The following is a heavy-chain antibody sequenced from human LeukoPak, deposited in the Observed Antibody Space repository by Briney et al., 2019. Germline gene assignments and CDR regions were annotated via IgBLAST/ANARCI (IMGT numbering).Heavy chain of an antibody. V-gene: IGHV4-59*01. CDR3: ARGGTAVIAPYAFDI. J-gene: IGHJ3*02. CDR1: GGSISSYY. D-gene: IGHD4-23*01. CDR2: VYYSGST. Sequence: SETLSLTCTVSGGSISSYYWSWIRQPPGKGLEWIGYVYYSGSTNCNPSVKSRVAMSVDTSKKQFSLKLNSLTAADTAVYYCARGGTAVIAPYAFDIWGQGTMVTVSS.